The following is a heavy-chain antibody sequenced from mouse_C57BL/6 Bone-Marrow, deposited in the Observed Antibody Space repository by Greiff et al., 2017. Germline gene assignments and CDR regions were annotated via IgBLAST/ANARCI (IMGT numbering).Heavy chain of an antibody. CDR1: GFTFTSYG. CDR3: ARRRIPHWYFDV. V-gene: IGHV5-6*01. Sequence: EVQLQQSGADLVKPGGSLKLSCAASGFTFTSYGMSWVRQTPDQRLEWVGTISSGGSYTYYPDSVKGRFTITRDKANNTLYLQMSSLKSEDTAMYYCARRRIPHWYFDVWGTGTTVTVSS. J-gene: IGHJ1*03. CDR2: ISSGGSYT.